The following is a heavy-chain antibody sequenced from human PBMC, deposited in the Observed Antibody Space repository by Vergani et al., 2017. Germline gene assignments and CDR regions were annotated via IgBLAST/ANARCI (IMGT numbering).Heavy chain of an antibody. CDR2: IGHGGDVD. Sequence: QVQLVESGGGVVQPGRSLGLSCAASGFTFNSYGMHWVRHTPDKGLEWVAVIGHGGDVDYYADSVKGRFTISRDNSKNTLYLQMNSLRAEDTAVYYCAKLPGDSLGNIAAAGTYYYYYMDVWGKGTTVTVSS. D-gene: IGHD6-13*01. CDR1: GFTFNSYG. V-gene: IGHV3-30*18. CDR3: AKLPGDSLGNIAAAGTYYYYYMDV. J-gene: IGHJ6*03.